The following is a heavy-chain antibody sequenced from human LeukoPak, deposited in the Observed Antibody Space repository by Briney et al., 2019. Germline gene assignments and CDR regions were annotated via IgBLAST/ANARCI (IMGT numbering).Heavy chain of an antibody. D-gene: IGHD6-19*01. Sequence: GGSLRLSCAASGFGFSTFDMTWVRQAPGKGLEWVSSISGSAIYTFTADSLKGRFSISRDNSQNILYLQMYSLRAEDTAIYFCTSKLAGATYYFDSWGQGTLVTVSS. CDR3: TSKLAGATYYFDS. V-gene: IGHV3-23*01. J-gene: IGHJ4*02. CDR1: GFGFSTFD. CDR2: ISGSAIYT.